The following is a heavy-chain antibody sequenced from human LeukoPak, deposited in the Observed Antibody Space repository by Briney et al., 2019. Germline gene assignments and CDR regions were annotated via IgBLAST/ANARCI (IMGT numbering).Heavy chain of an antibody. V-gene: IGHV4-39*01. Sequence: KSSETLSLTCTVSGGSISSSSYYWGWIRQPPGKGLEWIGSIYYSGSTYYNPSLKSRVTISVDTSKNQFSLKLSSVTAADTAVYYCARVSGEEIQHWGQGTLVTVSS. CDR2: IYYSGST. CDR3: ARVSGEEIQH. CDR1: GGSISSSSYY. J-gene: IGHJ1*01. D-gene: IGHD3-10*01.